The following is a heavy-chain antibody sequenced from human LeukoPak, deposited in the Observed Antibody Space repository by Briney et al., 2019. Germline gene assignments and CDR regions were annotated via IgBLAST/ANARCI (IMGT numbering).Heavy chain of an antibody. Sequence: GGSLRLSCAASGFTFSSYAMSWVRQAPGRGLEWVSTISGSGGTTYYADSVEGRFTISRDISRNTLYLQMNSLRAEDTAVYYCAKDGSSSWQDKYFQHWGQGTLVTVSS. CDR2: ISGSGGTT. CDR1: GFTFSSYA. CDR3: AKDGSSSWQDKYFQH. D-gene: IGHD6-13*01. J-gene: IGHJ1*01. V-gene: IGHV3-23*01.